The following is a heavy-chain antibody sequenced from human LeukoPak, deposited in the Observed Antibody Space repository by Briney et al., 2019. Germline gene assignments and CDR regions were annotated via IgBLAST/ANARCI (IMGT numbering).Heavy chain of an antibody. J-gene: IGHJ3*02. V-gene: IGHV3-48*03. CDR3: ARGLSTVNDALDI. Sequence: GGSLRLSCAASGFTFSTYEMNWVRQAPGKGLEWVSYISSSAGTMYYADSVTGRFTVSRDNAKNSLYLQLNSLRAEDTAVYYCARGLSTVNDALDIWGQGTMVTVSS. CDR1: GFTFSTYE. D-gene: IGHD2-2*01. CDR2: ISSSAGTM.